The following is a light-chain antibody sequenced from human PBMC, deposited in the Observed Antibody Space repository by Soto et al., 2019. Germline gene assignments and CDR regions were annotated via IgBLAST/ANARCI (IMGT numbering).Light chain of an antibody. V-gene: IGKV3-20*01. Sequence: EIVLTQSPGTLSLSPGERATLSCRASQSVSSSYLAWYQQKPGQAPRLLIYGASSRATGIPDRFSGSGSGTDFTLTISRLEPEDFAVYYCQQYGRGFGGGTRLEIK. J-gene: IGKJ5*01. CDR2: GAS. CDR1: QSVSSSY. CDR3: QQYGRG.